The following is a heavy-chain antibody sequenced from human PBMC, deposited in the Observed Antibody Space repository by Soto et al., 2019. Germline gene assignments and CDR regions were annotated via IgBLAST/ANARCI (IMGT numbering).Heavy chain of an antibody. Sequence: QVQLVESGGGVVQPGRSLRLSCAASGFTFSSYGMHWVRQAPGKGLEWVAVIWYDGSNKYYADSVKGRFTISRDNSKNTLDLQMNSLRAEDTAVYYCARDMYYYDSSGYSNPLLYYGMDVWGQGTTVTVSS. J-gene: IGHJ6*02. D-gene: IGHD3-22*01. CDR2: IWYDGSNK. V-gene: IGHV3-33*01. CDR1: GFTFSSYG. CDR3: ARDMYYYDSSGYSNPLLYYGMDV.